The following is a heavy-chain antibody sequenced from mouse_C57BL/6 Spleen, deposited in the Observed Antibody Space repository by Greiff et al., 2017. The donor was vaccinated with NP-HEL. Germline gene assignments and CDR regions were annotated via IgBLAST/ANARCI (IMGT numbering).Heavy chain of an antibody. Sequence: VQLQQSGAELARPGASVKLSCKASGYTFTSYGISWVKQRTGQGLEWIGEIYPRSGNTYYNEKFKGKATLTADKSSSTAYMELRSLTSEDSAVYFCARRITTVVARYYFDYWGQGTTLTVSS. CDR2: IYPRSGNT. J-gene: IGHJ2*01. D-gene: IGHD1-1*01. CDR3: ARRITTVVARYYFDY. CDR1: GYTFTSYG. V-gene: IGHV1-81*01.